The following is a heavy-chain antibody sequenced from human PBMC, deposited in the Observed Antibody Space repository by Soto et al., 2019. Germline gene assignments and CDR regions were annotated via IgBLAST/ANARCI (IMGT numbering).Heavy chain of an antibody. CDR3: ARDPNYDFWSGYYTPYYFDY. V-gene: IGHV1-69*13. CDR1: GGTFISYA. J-gene: IGHJ4*02. D-gene: IGHD3-3*01. Sequence: GASVKVSCKASGGTFISYAISWVRQAPGQGLEWMGGIIPIFGTANYAQKFQGRVTITADESTSTAYMELSSLRSEDTAVYYCARDPNYDFWSGYYTPYYFDYWGQGTLVTVSS. CDR2: IIPIFGTA.